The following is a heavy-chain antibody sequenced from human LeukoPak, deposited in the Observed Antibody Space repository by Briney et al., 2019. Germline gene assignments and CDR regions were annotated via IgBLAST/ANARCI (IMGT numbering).Heavy chain of an antibody. CDR3: AKENYDFWSGYYTKMGGYFDY. CDR1: KFTFSHYG. CDR2: ISSDGSIK. Sequence: GGSLRLSCTASKFTFSHYGMQWVRQAPGKGLEWVAVISSDGSIKVYADSVKGRFTLSRDNSINTVDLQMNSLRAEDTAVYYCAKENYDFWSGYYTKMGGYFDYWGQGTLVTVSS. D-gene: IGHD3-3*01. J-gene: IGHJ4*02. V-gene: IGHV3-30*18.